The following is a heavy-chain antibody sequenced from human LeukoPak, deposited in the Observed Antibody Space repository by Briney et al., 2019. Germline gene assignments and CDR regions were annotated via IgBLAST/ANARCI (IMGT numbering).Heavy chain of an antibody. J-gene: IGHJ6*02. CDR3: AREHGVSYYYGMDV. V-gene: IGHV4-59*01. D-gene: IGHD2-8*01. CDR2: IYYSGST. CDR1: GGSISSYY. Sequence: PSETLSLTCTVSGGSISSYYWSWIRQPPGKGLEWIGYIYYSGSTNYNPSLKSRVTISVDTSKNQFSLKLSSVTAADTAVYYCAREHGVSYYYGMDVWGQGTTVTVSS.